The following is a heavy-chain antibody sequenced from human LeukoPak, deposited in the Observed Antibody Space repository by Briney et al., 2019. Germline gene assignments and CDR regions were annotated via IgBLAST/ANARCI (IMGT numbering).Heavy chain of an antibody. CDR2: ISGSSSHA. Sequence: GGSLRLSCAASGFTFSIYAMSWVRQAPGKGLEWVSGISGSSSHAMDADSVRGRFTISRDNTRNTLYLHMNNVRAEDTALYYCAKEHDYSNAAPEWGFDSWGQGTRVTVSS. CDR3: AKEHDYSNAAPEWGFDS. V-gene: IGHV3-23*01. D-gene: IGHD3-3*01. CDR1: GFTFSIYA. J-gene: IGHJ4*02.